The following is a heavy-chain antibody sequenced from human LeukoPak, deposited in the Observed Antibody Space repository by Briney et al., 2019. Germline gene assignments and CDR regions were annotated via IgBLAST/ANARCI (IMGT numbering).Heavy chain of an antibody. CDR2: SKNKANNKAHTYTT. Sequence: GGSLRLSCAASGFTFSDHDMDWVRQAPGKGLEWVGRSKNKANNKAHTYTTEYAVSVKGRFTLSRDDSHNSLFLQMNSLKTDDTAVYYCTRWGPTGMGDYWGQGTLVTVSS. D-gene: IGHD5-18*01. J-gene: IGHJ4*02. CDR3: TRWGPTGMGDY. V-gene: IGHV3-72*01. CDR1: GFTFSDHD.